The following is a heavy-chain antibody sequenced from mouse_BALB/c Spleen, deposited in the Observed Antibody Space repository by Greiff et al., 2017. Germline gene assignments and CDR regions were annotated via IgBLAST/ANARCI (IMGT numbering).Heavy chain of an antibody. J-gene: IGHJ4*01. D-gene: IGHD2-14*01. CDR1: GFSLTSYG. Sequence: VQLKQSGPGLVQPSQSLSITCTVSGFSLTSYGVHWVRQSPGKGLEWLGVIWSGGSTDYNAAFISRLSISKDNSKSQVFFKMNSLQANDTAIYYCARYYRYDDGVYAMDYWGQGTSVTVSS. V-gene: IGHV2-2*02. CDR3: ARYYRYDDGVYAMDY. CDR2: IWSGGST.